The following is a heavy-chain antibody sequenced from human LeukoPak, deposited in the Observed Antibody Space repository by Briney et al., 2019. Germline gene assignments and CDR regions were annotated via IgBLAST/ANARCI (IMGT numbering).Heavy chain of an antibody. D-gene: IGHD3-22*01. J-gene: IGHJ4*02. Sequence: SETLSLTCTVSNGSISSYYWSWLRQPPGKGLEWIGYIYYSGSTHYNPSLTSRVTISVDTPNTQFSLKLSSVTAADTAGYYCARVRSSGYEPDYWGQGTLVTVSS. V-gene: IGHV4-59*01. CDR3: ARVRSSGYEPDY. CDR2: IYYSGST. CDR1: NGSISSYY.